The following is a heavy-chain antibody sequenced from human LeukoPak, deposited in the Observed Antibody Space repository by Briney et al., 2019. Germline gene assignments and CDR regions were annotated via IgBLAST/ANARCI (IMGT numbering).Heavy chain of an antibody. D-gene: IGHD6-13*01. CDR2: ISGSGGST. V-gene: IGHV3-23*01. CDR3: AKETSFPYSSSWYQQEADY. J-gene: IGHJ4*02. CDR1: GFTFSSYA. Sequence: GGSLRLSCAASGFTFSSYAMSWVRQAPGKGLEWVSAISGSGGSTYYADSVKGRFTISRDNSKNTLYLQMNSLRAEDTAVYYCAKETSFPYSSSWYQQEADYWGQGTLVTVSS.